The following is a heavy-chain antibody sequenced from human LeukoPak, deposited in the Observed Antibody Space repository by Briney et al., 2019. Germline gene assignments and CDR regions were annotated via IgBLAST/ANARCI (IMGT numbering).Heavy chain of an antibody. J-gene: IGHJ4*02. CDR1: GFTFSSYG. D-gene: IGHD6-19*01. CDR3: AGGVRIAVAGNIDY. Sequence: PGGSLRLSCAASGFTFSSYGMHWVRQAPGKGLEWVAFIRYDGTNKYYADSVKGRFTISRDNSKNTLYLQMNSLRAEDTAVYYCAGGVRIAVAGNIDYWGQGTLVTVSS. CDR2: IRYDGTNK. V-gene: IGHV3-30*02.